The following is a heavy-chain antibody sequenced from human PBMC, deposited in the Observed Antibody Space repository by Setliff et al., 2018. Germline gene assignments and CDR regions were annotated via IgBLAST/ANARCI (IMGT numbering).Heavy chain of an antibody. Sequence: SETLSLTCTVSGGSISSSSYYWGWIRQPPGKGLEWIGSIYYSGGTYYNPSLKSRVTISVDTSKNQFSLKLSSVTAADTAVYYCARDKRQYNFWSGYYGSWGNYFDYWGQGTQVTVS. CDR1: GGSISSSSYY. V-gene: IGHV4-39*07. J-gene: IGHJ4*02. D-gene: IGHD3-3*01. CDR3: ARDKRQYNFWSGYYGSWGNYFDY. CDR2: IYYSGGT.